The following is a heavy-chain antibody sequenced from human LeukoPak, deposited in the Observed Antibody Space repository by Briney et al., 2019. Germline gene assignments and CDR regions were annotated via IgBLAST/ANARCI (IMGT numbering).Heavy chain of an antibody. J-gene: IGHJ3*02. Sequence: PGGSLRLSCAASGFTFSSYWMSWVRQAPGKGLEWVANIKQDGSEKYYVDSVKGRFTISRDNAKNSLYLQMNSLRAEDTAVYYCARDQVRRYSGYDYAFDIWGQGTMVTVSS. CDR1: GFTFSSYW. CDR3: ARDQVRRYSGYDYAFDI. D-gene: IGHD5-12*01. CDR2: IKQDGSEK. V-gene: IGHV3-7*01.